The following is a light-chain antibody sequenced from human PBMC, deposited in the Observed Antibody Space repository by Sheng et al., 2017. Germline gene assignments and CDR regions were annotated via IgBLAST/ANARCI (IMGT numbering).Light chain of an antibody. V-gene: IGKV3-15*01. CDR1: QSVSSN. Sequence: EIVMTQSPATLSVSPGERATLSCRASQSVSSNLAWYQQKPGQAPRLIIYGVSTRATGIPARFSGSGSGTEFTLTISSLQSEDFAVYYCQQYNNWPPKWTFGQGTKVEIK. CDR2: GVS. J-gene: IGKJ1*01. CDR3: QQYNNWPPKWT.